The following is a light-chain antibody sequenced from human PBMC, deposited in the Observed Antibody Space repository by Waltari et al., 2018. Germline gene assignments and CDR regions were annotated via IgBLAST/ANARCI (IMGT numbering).Light chain of an antibody. CDR1: QSISSY. V-gene: IGKV1-39*01. CDR3: QQSYSTPLMYT. Sequence: DIQMTQSPSSLSASVGDRVTITCRASQSISSYLNWYQQKTGNAPKLLIYAASSLQSGVPSRFSGSGSGTDFTLTISSLQPEDFATYYCQQSYSTPLMYTFGQGTKLEIK. J-gene: IGKJ2*01. CDR2: AAS.